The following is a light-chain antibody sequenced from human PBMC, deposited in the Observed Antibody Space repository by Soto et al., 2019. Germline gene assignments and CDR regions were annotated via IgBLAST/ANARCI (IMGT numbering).Light chain of an antibody. CDR2: GAS. CDR1: QRFGSN. CDR3: QQYNNWPET. V-gene: IGKV3-15*01. J-gene: IGKJ1*01. Sequence: EIVMTQSPATLSVSPGERATLSCRASQRFGSNLAWYQQKPGQAPRLLIYGASTRATGIPARFSGSGSGTEFTLTISSLQSEDFAVYYCQQYNNWPETFGQGTKVEIK.